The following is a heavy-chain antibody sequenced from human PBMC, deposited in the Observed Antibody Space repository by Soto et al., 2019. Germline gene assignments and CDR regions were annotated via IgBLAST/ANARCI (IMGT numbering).Heavy chain of an antibody. D-gene: IGHD2-15*01. J-gene: IGHJ4*02. CDR3: AKSAATYDY. CDR1: GFTFSNYA. CDR2: LSGGGLST. Sequence: EVQLLESGGDLVQPGGSLRLSCAASGFTFSNYAMSWVRQAPGKGLEWVSSLSGGGLSTYYAGSVKGRFTISRDNSKNTLYLQMNSLRAEDTAVYYCAKSAATYDYWGQGTLVTVSS. V-gene: IGHV3-23*01.